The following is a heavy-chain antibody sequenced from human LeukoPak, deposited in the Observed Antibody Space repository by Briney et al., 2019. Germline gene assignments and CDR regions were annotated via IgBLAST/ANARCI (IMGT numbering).Heavy chain of an antibody. J-gene: IGHJ4*02. CDR2: IYYSGST. CDR3: ASFRPAERWLQPGTDY. V-gene: IGHV4-59*01. D-gene: IGHD5-24*01. Sequence: SETLSLTCTVSGGSISNYYWNWIRQPTGKGLEWIGHIYYSGSTNYNPSLKSRVTISVDTSKNQFSLKLSSVTAADTAVYYCASFRPAERWLQPGTDYWGQGTLVTVSS. CDR1: GGSISNYY.